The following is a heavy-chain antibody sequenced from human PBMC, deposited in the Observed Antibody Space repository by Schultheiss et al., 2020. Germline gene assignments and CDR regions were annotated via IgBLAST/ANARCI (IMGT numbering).Heavy chain of an antibody. V-gene: IGHV3-66*02. CDR1: GFTFSSYS. CDR3: ARDHDYGDFPEYFQH. J-gene: IGHJ1*01. D-gene: IGHD4-17*01. Sequence: GGSLRLSCAASGFTFSSYSMNWVRQAPGKGLEWVSVIYSGGSTYYADSVKGRFTISRDNSKNTLYLQMNSLRAEDTAVYYCARDHDYGDFPEYFQHWGQGTLVTVSS. CDR2: IYSGGST.